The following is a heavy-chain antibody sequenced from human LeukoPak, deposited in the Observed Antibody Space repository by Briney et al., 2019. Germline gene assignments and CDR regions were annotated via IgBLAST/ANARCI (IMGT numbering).Heavy chain of an antibody. D-gene: IGHD7-27*01. Sequence: PSETLSLTCTVSGGSISSYYWSWIRQPPGKGLEWIGYIYYSGSTNYNPSLKSRVTISVDTSKNQFSLKLSSVTAADTAVYYCAREWGFVWFDPWGQGTLVTVSS. V-gene: IGHV4-59*12. CDR2: IYYSGST. CDR1: GGSISSYY. J-gene: IGHJ5*02. CDR3: AREWGFVWFDP.